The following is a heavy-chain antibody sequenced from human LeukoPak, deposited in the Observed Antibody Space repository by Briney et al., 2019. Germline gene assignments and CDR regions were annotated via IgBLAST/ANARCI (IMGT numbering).Heavy chain of an antibody. Sequence: ASVKVSCKASGGTFSSYAISWVRQAPGQGLEWMGIINPSGGSTSYAQKFQGRVTMTRDMSTSTVYMELSSLRSEDTAVYYCAKGNPNYGAPRYWYFDLWGRGTLVTVSS. CDR2: INPSGGST. D-gene: IGHD4-17*01. V-gene: IGHV1-46*01. CDR1: GGTFSSYA. CDR3: AKGNPNYGAPRYWYFDL. J-gene: IGHJ2*01.